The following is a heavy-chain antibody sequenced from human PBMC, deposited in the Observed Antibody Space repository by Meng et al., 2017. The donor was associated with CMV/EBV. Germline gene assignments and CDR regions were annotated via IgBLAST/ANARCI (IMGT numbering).Heavy chain of an antibody. Sequence: GESLKISCAASGFTFSSYWMSWVRQAPGKGLEWVANIKQDGSEKYYVDSVKGRFTISRDNAKNSLYLQMNSLRAEDTAVYYCARGEQWLARIFDYWGQGTLVTVSS. CDR1: GFTFSSYW. D-gene: IGHD6-19*01. CDR2: IKQDGSEK. V-gene: IGHV3-7*01. CDR3: ARGEQWLARIFDY. J-gene: IGHJ4*02.